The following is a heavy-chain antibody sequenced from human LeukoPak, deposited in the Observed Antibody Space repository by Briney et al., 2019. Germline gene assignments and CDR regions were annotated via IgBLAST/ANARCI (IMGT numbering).Heavy chain of an antibody. J-gene: IGHJ4*02. V-gene: IGHV3-7*01. CDR3: ARGRFSYDSSGYSSFYY. CDR1: GVTFSSYW. D-gene: IGHD3-22*01. CDR2: IKEDGTEK. Sequence: GGSLRLSCAASGVTFSSYWMSWVRQAPGKGLEWVANIKEDGTEKYYVDSVKGRFTISRDNAKNSLYLQMNSLRAEDTAVYYCARGRFSYDSSGYSSFYYWGQGTLVTVSS.